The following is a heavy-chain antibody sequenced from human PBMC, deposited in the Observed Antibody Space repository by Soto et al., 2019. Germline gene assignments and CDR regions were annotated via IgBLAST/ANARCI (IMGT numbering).Heavy chain of an antibody. V-gene: IGHV1-3*01. D-gene: IGHD1-20*01. Sequence: GASVKVSCKASGYTFTSYAIHWVRQAPGQRLEWMAWINAGNGKTQYSQKFQGRVTITRDTSASTAYMELSSLRSEDTAVYFCARQLTGTTIPFDYWGQGTLVTVPQ. CDR2: INAGNGKT. J-gene: IGHJ4*02. CDR3: ARQLTGTTIPFDY. CDR1: GYTFTSYA.